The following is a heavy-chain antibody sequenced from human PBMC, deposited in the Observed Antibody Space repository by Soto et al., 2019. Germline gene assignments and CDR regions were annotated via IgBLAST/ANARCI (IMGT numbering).Heavy chain of an antibody. D-gene: IGHD2-21*02. CDR1: GFTFTTYA. CDR2: ISSSSTYI. J-gene: IGHJ6*02. CDR3: ARDFGDSKGSYYYCGMDV. V-gene: IGHV3-21*01. Sequence: EVQLVESGGGLVQPGGSLRLACAASGFTFTTYAMNWVRQAPGKGLEWVSCISSSSTYIYYADSVKGRFTISRDNAKNLLYLQMHSLTAEDTAVYYCARDFGDSKGSYYYCGMDVWGQGTTVTVSS.